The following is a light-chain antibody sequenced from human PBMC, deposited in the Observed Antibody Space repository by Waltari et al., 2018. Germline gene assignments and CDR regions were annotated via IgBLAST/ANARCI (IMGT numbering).Light chain of an antibody. CDR3: ASYTSANTVL. Sequence: WYQQPPAKAPKLVIFDVSRWPSGVSHRFSGSKSGNTASLTISGLQAEDEAAYYCASYTSANTVLFGGGTKVTVL. V-gene: IGLV2-14*03. CDR2: DVS. J-gene: IGLJ2*01.